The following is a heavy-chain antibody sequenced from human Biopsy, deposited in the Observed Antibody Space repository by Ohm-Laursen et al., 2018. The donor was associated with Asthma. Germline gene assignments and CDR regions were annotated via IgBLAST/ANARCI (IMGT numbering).Heavy chain of an antibody. CDR3: ARKAGSCISRTCYSLDF. CDR2: INSVFGTT. V-gene: IGHV1-69*13. CDR1: GGTFNTYV. D-gene: IGHD2-2*01. J-gene: IGHJ4*02. Sequence: ASVKISCKSLGGTFNTYVIGWVRQAPGQGLEWMGGINSVFGTTTYPQKFRDRVTITADDSTSTVYMELSSLRSEDTAVYYCARKAGSCISRTCYSLDFWGQGTLVTVSS.